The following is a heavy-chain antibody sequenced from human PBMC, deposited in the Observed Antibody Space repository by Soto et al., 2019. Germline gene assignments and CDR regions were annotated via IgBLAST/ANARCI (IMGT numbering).Heavy chain of an antibody. D-gene: IGHD1-1*01. CDR3: ARDQLEGTWFDP. CDR1: GGSISSGGYS. Sequence: QLQLQESGSGLVRPSQTLSLTCAVSGGSISSGGYSWNWIRQPPGKGLEWIGYIYHSGSTLYNPSHKRRVTISVDQSKNHVSLKLSAVPAADTAVYYCARDQLEGTWFDPWGQGTLVTVSS. CDR2: IYHSGST. V-gene: IGHV4-30-2*01. J-gene: IGHJ5*02.